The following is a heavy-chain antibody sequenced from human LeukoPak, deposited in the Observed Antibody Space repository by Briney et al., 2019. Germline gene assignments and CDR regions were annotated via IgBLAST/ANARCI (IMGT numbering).Heavy chain of an antibody. CDR1: GFTFSSYW. V-gene: IGHV3-74*01. Sequence: GGSLRLSCVVSGFTFSSYWMHWVRQAPGKGLVWVSRINGDESSTSYVDSVKGRFTISRDNAKNSLYLQMNSLRAEDTAVYYCARGSRFGVVERDAFDSWGQGTMVTVSS. CDR2: INGDESST. J-gene: IGHJ3*02. CDR3: ARGSRFGVVERDAFDS. D-gene: IGHD3-3*01.